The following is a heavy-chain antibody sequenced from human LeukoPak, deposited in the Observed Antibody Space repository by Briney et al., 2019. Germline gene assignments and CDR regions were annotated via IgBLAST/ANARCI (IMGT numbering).Heavy chain of an antibody. CDR3: ARASPQQPFLFYY. J-gene: IGHJ4*02. V-gene: IGHV3-53*01. Sequence: GGSLRLSCAASGFTVSSNYMSWVRQAPEKGLEWVSVIYSGGSTYYADSVKGRFTISRDNSKNTLYLQMNSLRAEDTAIYYCARASPQQPFLFYYWGQGTLVTVSS. D-gene: IGHD1/OR15-1a*01. CDR2: IYSGGST. CDR1: GFTVSSNY.